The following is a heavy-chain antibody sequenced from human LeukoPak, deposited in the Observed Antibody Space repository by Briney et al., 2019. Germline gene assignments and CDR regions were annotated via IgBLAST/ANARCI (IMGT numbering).Heavy chain of an antibody. Sequence: PSETLSLTCTVSGYSISSGYYWGWIRQPPGKGLEWIGSIYHSGRTYCNPSLKSRVTISVDTSKNQVSLKLSSVTAADTAVCYCARASVATMDYWGQGTLVTVSS. D-gene: IGHD5-12*01. V-gene: IGHV4-38-2*02. CDR1: GYSISSGYY. CDR2: IYHSGRT. J-gene: IGHJ4*02. CDR3: ARASVATMDY.